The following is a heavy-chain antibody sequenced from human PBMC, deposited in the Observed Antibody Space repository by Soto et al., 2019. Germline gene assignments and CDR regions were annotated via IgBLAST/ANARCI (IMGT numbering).Heavy chain of an antibody. CDR3: ASVRQLVGYFYYYMDV. CDR2: ISAYNGDT. V-gene: IGHV1-18*01. D-gene: IGHD6-6*01. CDR1: GYTFTNYG. Sequence: QVQLLQSGAEVKKPGASVKVSCKASGYTFTNYGITWVRQAPGQGREGMGWISAYNGDTHYTQRLQGRVTMTTDTSTSTAYMALRGLRSDDTAVYYCASVRQLVGYFYYYMDVWGKGTTVTVSS. J-gene: IGHJ6*03.